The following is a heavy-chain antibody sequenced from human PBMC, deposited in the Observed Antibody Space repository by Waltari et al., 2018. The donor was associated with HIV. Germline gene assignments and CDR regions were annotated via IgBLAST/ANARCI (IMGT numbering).Heavy chain of an antibody. D-gene: IGHD6-19*01. J-gene: IGHJ5*02. V-gene: IGHV3-23*01. CDR3: AKAGYSSVRSDWFEP. CDR2: IGGSGGST. Sequence: EVQLLESGGGLVQPGGSLRLSCAASGFTFSSYAMSWVRQAPGKGLEWVSDIGGSGGSTYYADSVKGRFTSSRYYSKNTLYVQMNSLRAEDTAVYYCAKAGYSSVRSDWFEPWGQGTLVTVSS. CDR1: GFTFSSYA.